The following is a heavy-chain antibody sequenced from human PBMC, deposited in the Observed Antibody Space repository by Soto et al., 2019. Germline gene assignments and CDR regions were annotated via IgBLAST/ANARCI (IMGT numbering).Heavy chain of an antibody. CDR3: ARVYCSGYYYYGMDV. D-gene: IGHD2-15*01. CDR1: GGSISSGGYY. Sequence: PSETLSLTCTVSGGSISSGGYYWSWIRQHPGKGLEWIGYIYYSGSTYYNPSLKSRVTISVDTSKNQFSLKLSSVTAADTAVYYCARVYCSGYYYYGMDVWGQGTTVTVSS. J-gene: IGHJ6*02. CDR2: IYYSGST. V-gene: IGHV4-31*03.